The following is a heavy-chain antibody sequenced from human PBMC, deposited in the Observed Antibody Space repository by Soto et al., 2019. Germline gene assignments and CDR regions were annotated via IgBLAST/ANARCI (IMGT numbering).Heavy chain of an antibody. J-gene: IGHJ4*02. CDR1: GFTFSDYY. CDR2: ISSSGNTI. CDR3: AKMSSENYYDPVFS. Sequence: QVQLVESGGGLVQTSGSLRIACVASGFTFSDYYMSWVRQAPGQGLEWVSSISSSGNTIYYADSVKGRFTISRDNAKNSVYLQMNSLRAEDTALYFCAKMSSENYYDPVFSWGQGTLVTVSS. D-gene: IGHD3-22*01. V-gene: IGHV3-11*01.